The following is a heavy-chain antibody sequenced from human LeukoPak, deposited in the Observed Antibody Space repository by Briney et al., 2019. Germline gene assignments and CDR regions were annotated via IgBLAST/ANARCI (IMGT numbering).Heavy chain of an antibody. J-gene: IGHJ4*02. CDR3: AKARPYYYDSSGYYY. Sequence: PGGSLRLSCAASGFTFISYAMSWVRQAPGTGLEWVSVISGSGGTTYYADSVKGRFTISRDNSKNTLYLQMNSLRAEDTAVYYCAKARPYYYDSSGYYYWGQGTLVTVSS. D-gene: IGHD3-22*01. V-gene: IGHV3-23*01. CDR1: GFTFISYA. CDR2: ISGSGGTT.